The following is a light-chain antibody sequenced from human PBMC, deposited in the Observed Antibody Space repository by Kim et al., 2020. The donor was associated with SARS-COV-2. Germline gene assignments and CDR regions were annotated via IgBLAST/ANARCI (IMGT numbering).Light chain of an antibody. CDR3: QSYDISLTVV. V-gene: IGLV1-40*01. CDR1: RSNIGAGYD. J-gene: IGLJ2*01. CDR2: AKS. Sequence: GQRVTISCTGSRSNIGAGYDVPWYQQLPGTAPKLLIYAKSRRPSGVPDRFSGSKSGTSASLAITGLQAEDEADYYCQSYDISLTVVFGGGTQLTVL.